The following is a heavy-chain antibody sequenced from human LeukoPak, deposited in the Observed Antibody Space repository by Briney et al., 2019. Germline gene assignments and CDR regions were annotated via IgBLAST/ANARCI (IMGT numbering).Heavy chain of an antibody. J-gene: IGHJ4*02. CDR3: ARVPRWELLVLDY. D-gene: IGHD1-26*01. Sequence: SVKVSCKASGGTFSSYAISWVRQAPGQGLEWMGGIIPIFGTANYAQKFQGRVTITADESTSTAYMELSSLRSEDTAVYYCARVPRWELLVLDYWGQGTLVTVSS. CDR2: IIPIFGTA. CDR1: GGTFSSYA. V-gene: IGHV1-69*13.